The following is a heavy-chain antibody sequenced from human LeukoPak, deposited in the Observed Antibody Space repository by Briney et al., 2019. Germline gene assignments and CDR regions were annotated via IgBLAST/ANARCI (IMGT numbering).Heavy chain of an antibody. CDR1: GGYISSSSHY. V-gene: IGHV4-39*01. CDR3: ARRRYYDSTGYLD. J-gene: IGHJ1*01. CDR2: IYYTGGT. D-gene: IGHD3-22*01. Sequence: SETLSLTCSVSGGYISSSSHYWGWIRQPPGKGLEWIGDIYYTGGTYYNSSLKSRLTVSIDTSKNQFSLKLASLSAADTAVYYCARRRYYDSTGYLDWGQGTLITVFS.